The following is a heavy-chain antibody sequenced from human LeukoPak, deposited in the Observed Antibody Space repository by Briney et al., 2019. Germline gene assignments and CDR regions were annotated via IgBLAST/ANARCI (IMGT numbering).Heavy chain of an antibody. CDR3: ARYSGYSYGYAYYYYYMDV. V-gene: IGHV4-39*01. CDR2: IYYSGST. J-gene: IGHJ6*03. Sequence: PSETLSLTCTVSGGSISSSSHYWGWIRQPPGKGLEWIGSIYYSGSTYYNPSLKSRVTISVDPSKNQFSLKLSSVTAADTAVYYCARYSGYSYGYAYYYYYMDVWGKGTTVTVSS. CDR1: GGSISSSSHY. D-gene: IGHD5-18*01.